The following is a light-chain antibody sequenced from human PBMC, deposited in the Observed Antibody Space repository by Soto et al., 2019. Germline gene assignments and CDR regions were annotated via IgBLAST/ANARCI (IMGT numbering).Light chain of an antibody. CDR2: GAS. CDR3: QQYGSSPPT. J-gene: IGKJ1*01. Sequence: EIVLTQSPGTLSLSPGERATLSFRASQSVSTNYLAWDQRKPGQATRLLIYGASYRATDIPNRFSGSGSGTEFTLTITRLKAEDFAVYYCQQYGSSPPTFGQGTKVEIK. CDR1: QSVSTNY. V-gene: IGKV3-20*01.